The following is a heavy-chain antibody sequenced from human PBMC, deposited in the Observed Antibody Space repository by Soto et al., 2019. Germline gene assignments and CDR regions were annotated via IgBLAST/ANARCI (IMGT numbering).Heavy chain of an antibody. CDR1: GFSFSGYA. Sequence: QVQLVESGGGVVQPGSSLRLSCAASGFSFSGYAMHLVRQAPGKGLEWVAFISYDGSNDYYADFVKGRFAISRDDSKNTLHLQMNSLRAEDTAVYSCAKERTGYYIENWGQGTLVTVSS. V-gene: IGHV3-30*18. D-gene: IGHD3-9*01. J-gene: IGHJ4*02. CDR2: ISYDGSND. CDR3: AKERTGYYIEN.